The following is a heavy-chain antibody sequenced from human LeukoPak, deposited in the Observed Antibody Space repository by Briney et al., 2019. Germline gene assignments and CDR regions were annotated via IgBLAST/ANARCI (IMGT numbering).Heavy chain of an antibody. V-gene: IGHV1-8*02. CDR1: GYTFTGYY. CDR3: ARMLVRRGRGFDP. J-gene: IGHJ5*02. D-gene: IGHD5-24*01. CDR2: MNPNSGNT. Sequence: ASVKVSCKASGYTFTGYYMHWVRQAPGQGLEWMGWMNPNSGNTGHAQKFQGRVTMTRNTSISTAYMELSSLRSEDTAVYYCARMLVRRGRGFDPWGQGTLVTVSS.